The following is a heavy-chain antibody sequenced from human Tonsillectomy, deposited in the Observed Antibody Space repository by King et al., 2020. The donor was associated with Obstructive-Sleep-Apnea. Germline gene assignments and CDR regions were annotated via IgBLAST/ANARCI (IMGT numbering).Heavy chain of an antibody. CDR2: ISDSGGST. CDR3: AKEFSSYYYFYGVDV. J-gene: IGHJ6*02. Sequence: VQLVESGGGLVQPGGSLRLSCAASGFTFRSYGMSWVRQAPEKGLEWVSGISDSGGSTYYGDSVKGRFTISRDNSKNTLYLQMNSLRAEDTAVYYCAKEFSSYYYFYGVDVWGQGTTVTVSS. V-gene: IGHV3-23*04. CDR1: GFTFRSYG.